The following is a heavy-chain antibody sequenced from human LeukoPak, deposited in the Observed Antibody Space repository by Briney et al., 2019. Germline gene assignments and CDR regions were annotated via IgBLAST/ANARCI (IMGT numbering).Heavy chain of an antibody. CDR2: IIPIFGIA. V-gene: IGHV1-69*04. J-gene: IGHJ6*02. CDR3: ARVRIAAAGTLLYGMDV. Sequence: GASVKVSCKASGGTFSSYAISWVRQAPGQGLEWIGRIIPIFGIANYAQKFQGRVTITADKSTSTAYMELSSLRSEDTAVYYCARVRIAAAGTLLYGMDVWGQGTTVTVSS. D-gene: IGHD6-13*01. CDR1: GGTFSSYA.